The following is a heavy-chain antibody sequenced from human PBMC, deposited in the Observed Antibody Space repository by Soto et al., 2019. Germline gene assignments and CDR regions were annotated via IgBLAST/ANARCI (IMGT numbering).Heavy chain of an antibody. J-gene: IGHJ6*02. CDR2: IYSGGST. Sequence: GGSLRLSCAASGFPVSSNYMSWVRQAPGKGLEWVSVIYSGGSTYYADSVKGRFTISRDNSKNPLYLQMNSPSAEDTAVYYCARDRLGYYYYGMDVWGQGTTVTVSS. V-gene: IGHV3-53*01. CDR1: GFPVSSNY. D-gene: IGHD3-16*01. CDR3: ARDRLGYYYYGMDV.